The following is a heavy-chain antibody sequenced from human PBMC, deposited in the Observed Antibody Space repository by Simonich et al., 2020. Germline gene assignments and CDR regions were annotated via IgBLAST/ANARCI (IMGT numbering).Heavy chain of an antibody. CDR3: ARGRIAAAGTYYYYYMDV. CDR1: GYTFTGYY. Sequence: QVQLVQSGAEVKKPGASVKVSCKASGYTFTGYYMHWVRQAPEQGLERMGRINHKSGGKNHAQKFQGRVHMTRATSISTAYMELSRLRSDDTAVYYCARGRIAAAGTYYYYYMDVWGKGTTVTVSS. D-gene: IGHD6-13*01. V-gene: IGHV1-2*02. CDR2: INHKSGGK. J-gene: IGHJ6*03.